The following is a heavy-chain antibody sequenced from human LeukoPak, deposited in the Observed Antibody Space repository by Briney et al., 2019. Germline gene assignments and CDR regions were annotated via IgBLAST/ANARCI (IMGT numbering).Heavy chain of an antibody. D-gene: IGHD5-24*01. V-gene: IGHV4-38-2*02. CDR3: ARINTIMATTDY. J-gene: IGHJ4*02. CDR2: VSHSGST. Sequence: PSEPLSLTCTVSGYFINRNYYWGWIRQPPGKGLEWIATVSHSGSTYYNPSLKSRVTISVETSKNQFSLKLSSVNAAATDVYDCARINTIMATTDYWGQGTLVTVSS. CDR1: GYFINRNYY.